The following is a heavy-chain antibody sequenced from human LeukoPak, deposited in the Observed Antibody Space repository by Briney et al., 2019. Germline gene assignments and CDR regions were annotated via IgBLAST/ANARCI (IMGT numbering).Heavy chain of an antibody. CDR2: ISYDGSNK. V-gene: IGHV3-30-3*01. CDR1: GLTFSSYA. J-gene: IGHJ4*02. Sequence: GGSLRLSCAASGLTFSSYAMHWVRQAPGKGLEWVAVISYDGSNKYYADSVKGRFTISRDNSKNTLYLQMNSLRAEDTAVYYCAGGYSSGWYYFDYWGQGTLVTVSS. CDR3: AGGYSSGWYYFDY. D-gene: IGHD6-19*01.